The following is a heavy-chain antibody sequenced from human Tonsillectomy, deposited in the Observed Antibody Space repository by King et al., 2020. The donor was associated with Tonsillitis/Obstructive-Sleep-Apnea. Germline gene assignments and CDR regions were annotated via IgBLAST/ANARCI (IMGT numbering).Heavy chain of an antibody. J-gene: IGHJ4*02. V-gene: IGHV4-59*08. CDR1: GGSISSYY. Sequence: VQLQESGPGLVKPSETLSLTCTVSGGSISSYYWSWIRQPPGKGLEWIGYIYYSGSTNYNPSLKSRVTISVDTSKNQFSLKLSSVTAADTAVYYCARRINYDILTGYYLYYFDYWGQGTLVTVSS. CDR2: IYYSGST. D-gene: IGHD3-9*01. CDR3: ARRINYDILTGYYLYYFDY.